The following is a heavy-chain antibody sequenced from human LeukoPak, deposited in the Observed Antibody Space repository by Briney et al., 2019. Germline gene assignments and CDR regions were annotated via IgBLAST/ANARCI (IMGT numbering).Heavy chain of an antibody. CDR2: IKAGGTT. CDR3: ATDVPSPLAQIDY. V-gene: IGHV3-15*01. J-gene: IGHJ4*02. Sequence: GGSLRLSCAASGFTFSNAWMSWVRQAPGKGLEWVARIKAGGTTDYAAPGKGRFTIPRDDSMNTLYLQMDSLKTGDTAVSYCATDVPSPLAQIDYWGQGTPVTVSS. CDR1: GFTFSNAW. D-gene: IGHD1-14*01.